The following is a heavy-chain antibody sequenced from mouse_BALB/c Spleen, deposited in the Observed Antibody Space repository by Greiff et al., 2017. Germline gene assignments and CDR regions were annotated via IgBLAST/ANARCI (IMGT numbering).Heavy chain of an antibody. CDR2: IDPENGNT. CDR3: ARCGDYENWYFDV. D-gene: IGHD1-1*01. V-gene: IGHV14-1*02. CDR1: GFNIKDYY. Sequence: EVKLQQSGAELVRPGALVKLSCKASGFNIKDYYMHWVKQRPEQGLEWIGWIDPENGNTIYDPKFQGKASITADTSSNTAYLQLSSLTSEDTAVYYCARCGDYENWYFDVWGAGTTVTVSS. J-gene: IGHJ1*01.